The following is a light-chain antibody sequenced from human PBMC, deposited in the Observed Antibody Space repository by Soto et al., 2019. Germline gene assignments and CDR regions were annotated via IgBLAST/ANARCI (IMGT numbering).Light chain of an antibody. CDR1: QSISSD. CDR3: QQYGSSPLIS. CDR2: GAS. J-gene: IGKJ5*01. Sequence: EVVMTQSPATLSVSPGERATLSCRASQSISSDLAWYQQKPGQAPRLLIYGASTRASDIPARFSGSGSGTEFTLTISSLQSEDFAVYYCQQYGSSPLISFGQGTRLEIK. V-gene: IGKV3-15*01.